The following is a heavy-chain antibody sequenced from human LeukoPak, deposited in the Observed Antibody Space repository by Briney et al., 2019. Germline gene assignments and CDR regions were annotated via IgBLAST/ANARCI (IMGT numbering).Heavy chain of an antibody. CDR1: GYTFTSYG. D-gene: IGHD5-18*01. CDR3: PRDTAMAIWYAFDI. J-gene: IGHJ3*02. Sequence: ASVKVSCKASGYTFTSYGISWVRQAPGQGLEWMGWISAYNGNTNYAQKLQGRVTMTTDTSTSTAYMELRSLRSDDTAVYYCPRDTAMAIWYAFDIWGQGTMVTVSS. V-gene: IGHV1-18*01. CDR2: ISAYNGNT.